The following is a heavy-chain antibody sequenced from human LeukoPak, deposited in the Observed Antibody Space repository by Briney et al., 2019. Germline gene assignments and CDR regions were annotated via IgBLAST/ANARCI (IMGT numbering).Heavy chain of an antibody. CDR2: IYYSGST. CDR1: GGSISSYY. V-gene: IGHV4-59*01. D-gene: IGHD3-3*01. J-gene: IGHJ3*02. CDR3: ARSNRHYDSRAAFDI. Sequence: SETLSLTCTVSGGSISSYYWSWIRQPPGKGLEWIGYIYYSGSTNYNPSLKSRVTISVDTSKNQFSLKLSSVIAADTAVYYCARSNRHYDSRAAFDIWGQGTMVTVSS.